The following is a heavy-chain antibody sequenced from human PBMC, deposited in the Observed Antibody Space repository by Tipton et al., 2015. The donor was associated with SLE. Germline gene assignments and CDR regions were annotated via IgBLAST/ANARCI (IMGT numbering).Heavy chain of an antibody. D-gene: IGHD3-22*01. J-gene: IGHJ3*02. CDR1: GGSISSYY. CDR3: ARNYYDSSGYYDDAFDN. CDR2: IYYSGST. Sequence: TLSLTCTVSGGSISSYYWSWIRQPPGKGLEWIGYIYYSGSTNYNPYLKSRVTISVDRSKNQFSLKLSPVTAADTAVYYCARNYYDSSGYYDDAFDNWGQGTMVTVSS. V-gene: IGHV4-59*08.